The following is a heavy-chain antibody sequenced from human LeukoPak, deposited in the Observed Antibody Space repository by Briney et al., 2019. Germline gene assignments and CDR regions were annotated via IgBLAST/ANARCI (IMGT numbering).Heavy chain of an antibody. CDR1: GFTFDDYA. CDR2: ISWNSGSI. J-gene: IGHJ4*02. CDR3: AKDKFSSSTTLFDY. V-gene: IGHV3-9*03. Sequence: GGSLRLSCVASGFTFDDYAMHWVRQVPGKGLEWVSGISWNSGSIGYADSVKGRFTISRDYAKKSAYLQMNSLRAEDMALYYCAKDKFSSSTTLFDYWGQGTLVTVSS. D-gene: IGHD6-6*01.